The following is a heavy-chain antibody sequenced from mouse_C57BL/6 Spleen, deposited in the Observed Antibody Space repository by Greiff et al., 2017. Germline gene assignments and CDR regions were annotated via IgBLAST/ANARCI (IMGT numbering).Heavy chain of an antibody. CDR1: GYSITSDY. J-gene: IGHJ1*03. D-gene: IGHD1-1*01. CDR2: ISYSGST. Sequence: EVKLMESGPGLAKPSQTLSLTCSVTGYSITSDYWNWIRKFPGNKLEYMGYISYSGSTYYNPSLKSRISITRDTSKNQYYLQLNSVTTEDTATDYCASDYGSRCWYFDVWGTGTTVTVSS. CDR3: ASDYGSRCWYFDV. V-gene: IGHV3-8*01.